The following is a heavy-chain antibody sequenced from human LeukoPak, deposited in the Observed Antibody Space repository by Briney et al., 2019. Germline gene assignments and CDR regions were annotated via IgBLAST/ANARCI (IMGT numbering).Heavy chain of an antibody. Sequence: GGSLRLSCVASGFTFRNYRMNWVRQAPGKGLEWVSHISSDGGNTHYADPIKGRFTISRDNVKNSLYLQMNSLRDEDTAVYYCARGCVAGTPRGDWFDPWGQGTLVTVSS. CDR3: ARGCVAGTPRGDWFDP. J-gene: IGHJ5*02. CDR2: ISSDGGNT. D-gene: IGHD6-19*01. CDR1: GFTFRNYR. V-gene: IGHV3-48*02.